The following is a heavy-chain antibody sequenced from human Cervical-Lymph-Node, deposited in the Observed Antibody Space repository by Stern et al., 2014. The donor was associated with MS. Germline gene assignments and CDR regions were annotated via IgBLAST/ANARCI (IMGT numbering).Heavy chain of an antibody. Sequence: VQLLESGAEVKKPGASVKVSCKASGDTFASYSIHWLRQAPGQGPVWMGIVNPTDGRTTYAETFQGRVTMTRDTSTRTVYMELSSLRAEDTAMYFCANPLPYANWGQGTRVTVPS. J-gene: IGHJ1*01. CDR3: ANPLPYAN. V-gene: IGHV1-46*03. CDR1: GDTFASYS. D-gene: IGHD4-17*01. CDR2: VNPTDGRT.